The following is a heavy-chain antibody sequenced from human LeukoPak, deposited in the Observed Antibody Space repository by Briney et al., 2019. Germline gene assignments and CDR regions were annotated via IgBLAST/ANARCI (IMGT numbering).Heavy chain of an antibody. Sequence: PGGSLRLSCAASGFTFGSYAMSWVRQAPGKGLEWVSDINGSGGSTYYTDSVKGRFTISRDNSRNTLYLQMNTLRAEDTAVYFCAKSPVSSCRGSFCYPFDYWGQGNLVTVSS. CDR1: GFTFGSYA. D-gene: IGHD2-15*01. J-gene: IGHJ4*02. CDR2: INGSGGST. V-gene: IGHV3-23*01. CDR3: AKSPVSSCRGSFCYPFDY.